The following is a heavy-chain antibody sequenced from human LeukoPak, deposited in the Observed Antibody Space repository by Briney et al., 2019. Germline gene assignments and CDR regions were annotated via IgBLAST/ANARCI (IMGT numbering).Heavy chain of an antibody. CDR2: ISGSGGST. CDR3: AKEEHYYDSSGYPFDY. Sequence: HPGGSLRLSCAASGFTFSSYAMSWVRQAPGKGLEWASAISGSGGSTYYADSVKGRFTISRDNSKNTLYLQMNSLRAEDTAVYYCAKEEHYYDSSGYPFDYWGQGTLVTVSS. V-gene: IGHV3-23*01. D-gene: IGHD3-22*01. CDR1: GFTFSSYA. J-gene: IGHJ4*02.